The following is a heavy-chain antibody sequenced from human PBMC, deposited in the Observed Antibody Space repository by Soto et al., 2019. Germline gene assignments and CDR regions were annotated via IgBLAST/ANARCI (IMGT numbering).Heavy chain of an antibody. Sequence: PSETLSLTCTVSGGSISSYYWSWIRQPPGKGLEWIGYIYYSGSTNYNPSLKSRVTISVDTSKNQFPLKLSSVTAADTAVYYCAREGYSSSWYAWFAFDILVQGTMVT. CDR3: AREGYSSSWYAWFAFDI. V-gene: IGHV4-59*01. J-gene: IGHJ3*02. CDR1: GGSISSYY. CDR2: IYYSGST. D-gene: IGHD6-13*01.